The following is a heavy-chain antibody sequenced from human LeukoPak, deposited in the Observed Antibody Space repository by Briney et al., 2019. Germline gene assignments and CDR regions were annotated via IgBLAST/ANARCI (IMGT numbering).Heavy chain of an antibody. D-gene: IGHD3-3*01. CDR1: GFTFSSYA. Sequence: GGSLRLSCAASGFTFSSYAMSWVRQAPGKGLEWVSVIYPGGSTHYTDSVKGRFTISRANSKNTLYLQMNSLRGEDTAVYYCARGGVESAGRYYFDYWGQGTLLIVSS. J-gene: IGHJ4*02. CDR2: IYPGGST. CDR3: ARGGVESAGRYYFDY. V-gene: IGHV3-66*01.